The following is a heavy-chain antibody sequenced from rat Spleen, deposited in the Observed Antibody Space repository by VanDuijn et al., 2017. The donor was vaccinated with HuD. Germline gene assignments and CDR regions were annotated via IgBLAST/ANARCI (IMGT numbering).Heavy chain of an antibody. Sequence: EVQLVESDGGLVQPGRSLKLSCAASGFTFSDYYMAWVRQAPTKGLEWVATISYDGSSTYYRDSVKGRFTISRDNAKSTLYLQRDSLRSEDTATYYCARHGIQWYVDYWGQGVMVTVSS. V-gene: IGHV5-29*01. D-gene: IGHD1-1*01. CDR3: ARHGIQWYVDY. CDR1: GFTFSDYY. J-gene: IGHJ2*01. CDR2: ISYDGSST.